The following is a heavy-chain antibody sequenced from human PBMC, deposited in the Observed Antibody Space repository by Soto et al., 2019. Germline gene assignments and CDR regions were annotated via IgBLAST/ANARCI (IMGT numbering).Heavy chain of an antibody. CDR3: ARVTFYPAAMGSGHQYSGMDV. CDR1: GGTFSSYT. CDR2: IIPILGIA. V-gene: IGHV1-69*02. J-gene: IGHJ6*02. D-gene: IGHD2-2*01. Sequence: QVQLVQSGAEVKKPGSSVKVSCKASGGTFSSYTISWVRQAPGQGLEWMGRIIPILGIANYAQKFQGRVTITADKSTSTAYMELSSLRAEDTAVYYCARVTFYPAAMGSGHQYSGMDVWGQGTTVTVSS.